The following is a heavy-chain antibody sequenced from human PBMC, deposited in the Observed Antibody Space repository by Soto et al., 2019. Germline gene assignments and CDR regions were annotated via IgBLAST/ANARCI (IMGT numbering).Heavy chain of an antibody. CDR1: GGSISSSSYY. CDR3: ARRARPMGCSGGSCYDPSFDY. CDR2: IYYSGST. Sequence: QLQLQESGPGLVKPSETLSLTCTVSGGSISSSSYYWGWIRQPPGKGLEWIGSIYYSGSTYYNPSLKSRVTISVDTSKNQFSLKLSSVTAADTAVYYCARRARPMGCSGGSCYDPSFDYCGQGTLVTVSS. V-gene: IGHV4-39*01. D-gene: IGHD2-15*01. J-gene: IGHJ4*02.